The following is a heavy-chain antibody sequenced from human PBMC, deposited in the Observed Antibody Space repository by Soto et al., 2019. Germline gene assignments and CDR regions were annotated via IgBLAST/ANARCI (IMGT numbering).Heavy chain of an antibody. CDR2: INHSGST. V-gene: IGHV4-34*01. CDR1: GGSFSRYY. CDR3: AGGYDAYYYGMDV. Sequence: SETLSLTCAVYGGSFSRYYWSWIRQPPGKGLEWIGEINHSGSTNYNPSLKSRVTISVDTSKNQFSLKLGSVAAADTAVYYCAGGYDAYYYGMDVWGQGTTVTVSS. D-gene: IGHD5-12*01. J-gene: IGHJ6*02.